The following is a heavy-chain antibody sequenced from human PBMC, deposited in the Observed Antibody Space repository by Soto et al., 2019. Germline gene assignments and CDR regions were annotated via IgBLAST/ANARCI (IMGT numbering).Heavy chain of an antibody. CDR3: ATFNYGDHAFDN. CDR1: SGSVGDNKW. Sequence: QVHLQEAGPGLVNPSGTLSLTCAVSSGSVGDNKWWTWVRQSPGKGMEWMGEIFHSGSSNYNRSLGSRISMSIDTSMNQVSLKLTSVTAADTAIYYCATFNYGDHAFDNWGQGTLVTV. D-gene: IGHD4-17*01. CDR2: IFHSGSS. J-gene: IGHJ4*02. V-gene: IGHV4-4*02.